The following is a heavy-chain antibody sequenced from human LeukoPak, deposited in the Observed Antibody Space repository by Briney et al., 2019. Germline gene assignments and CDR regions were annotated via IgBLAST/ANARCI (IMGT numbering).Heavy chain of an antibody. D-gene: IGHD6-13*01. CDR1: GDSISRSRHF. CDR2: IYNSGST. CDR3: ARARYSSSWYRVGWFDP. Sequence: SETLSLTCNVSGDSISRSRHFWAWIRQSPGRGLEWIGYIYNSGSTYYNPSLKSRVTISVDTSKNQFSLKLSSVTAADTAVYYCARARYSSSWYRVGWFDPWGQGTLVTVSS. J-gene: IGHJ5*02. V-gene: IGHV4-39*07.